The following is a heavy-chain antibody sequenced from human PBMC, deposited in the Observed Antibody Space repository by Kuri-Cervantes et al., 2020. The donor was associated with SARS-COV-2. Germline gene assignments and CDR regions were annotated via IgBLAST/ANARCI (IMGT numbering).Heavy chain of an antibody. D-gene: IGHD3-22*01. CDR1: GYSISSGYY. CDR3: ARHVEYYDSSGYSYNNLDY. CDR2: IYHSGST. Sequence: SETLSLTCTVSGYSISSGYYWGWIRQPPGKGLEWIGSIYHSGSTYYNPSLKSRVTISVDTSKNQFSLKLSSVTAADTAVYYCARHVEYYDSSGYSYNNLDYWGQGTLVTVSS. V-gene: IGHV4-38-2*02. J-gene: IGHJ4*02.